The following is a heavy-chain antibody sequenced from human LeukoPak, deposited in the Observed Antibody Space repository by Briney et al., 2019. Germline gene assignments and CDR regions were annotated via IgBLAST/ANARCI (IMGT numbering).Heavy chain of an antibody. D-gene: IGHD3-22*01. J-gene: IGHJ4*02. CDR1: GFTFSSYA. V-gene: IGHV3-30-3*01. CDR2: ISYDGSNK. CDR3: ARSYYDNSGSFGF. Sequence: GRSLRLSCAASGFTFSSYAMYWVRQAPGKGLEWVAVISYDGSNKYYADSVKGRFTISRDNAKNSLYLQMNSLRAEDTAVYYCARSYYDNSGSFGFWGQGTLVTVS.